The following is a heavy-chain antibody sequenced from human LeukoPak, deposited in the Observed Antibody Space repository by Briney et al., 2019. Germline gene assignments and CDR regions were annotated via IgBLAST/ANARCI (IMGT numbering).Heavy chain of an antibody. Sequence: PGGSLRLSCAASGFTFNNYWMTWVRQAPGKGLEWVSVIYSGGSTYYADSVKGRFTISRDNSKNTLYLQMNSLRAEDTAVYYCARGRQLGYCSGGSCYWFDPWGQGTLVTVSS. CDR3: ARGRQLGYCSGGSCYWFDP. CDR1: GFTFNNYW. CDR2: IYSGGST. V-gene: IGHV3-53*01. D-gene: IGHD2-15*01. J-gene: IGHJ5*02.